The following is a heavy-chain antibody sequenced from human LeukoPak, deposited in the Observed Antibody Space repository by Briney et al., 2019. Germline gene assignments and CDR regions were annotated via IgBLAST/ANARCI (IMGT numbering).Heavy chain of an antibody. V-gene: IGHV3-74*01. CDR3: ARGTPDYTSSWYPD. CDR1: GFTFSTYW. D-gene: IGHD6-13*01. Sequence: PGGSLRLSCATSGFTFSTYWMHWVRQTPGKELEWVARINSDGRTTVYADSVRGRFTISRDNAKDTLYLQMNSLRAEDTAVYYCARGTPDYTSSWYPDWGQGTLVTVSP. CDR2: INSDGRTT. J-gene: IGHJ4*02.